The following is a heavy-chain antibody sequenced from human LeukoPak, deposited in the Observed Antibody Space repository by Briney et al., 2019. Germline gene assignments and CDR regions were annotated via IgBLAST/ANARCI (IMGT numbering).Heavy chain of an antibody. CDR2: ISGSGGST. D-gene: IGHD4-17*01. Sequence: GGSLRLSCAASGVTISSYAMSWVRQAPGKGLEWVSGISGSGGSTYYADSVKGRFTISRDNSKNTQYLQMNSLRAEDTAVYYCAKGMHYGDYTDYWGQGTLVTVSS. V-gene: IGHV3-23*01. J-gene: IGHJ4*02. CDR3: AKGMHYGDYTDY. CDR1: GVTISSYA.